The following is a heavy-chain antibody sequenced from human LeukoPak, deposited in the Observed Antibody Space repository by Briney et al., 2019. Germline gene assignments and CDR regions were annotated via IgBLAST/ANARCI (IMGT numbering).Heavy chain of an antibody. CDR1: GFTFSSYG. CDR2: IWYDGSDK. CDR3: ARAGDAFDM. J-gene: IGHJ3*02. Sequence: GGSLRLSCAASGFTFSSYGMHWVRQAPGKGLEWVAVIWYDGSDKYYTDSVKGRFTISRDNSKNTLYLQMNSLRAEDTATYYYARAGDAFDMWGEGTMLTVSS. V-gene: IGHV3-33*01.